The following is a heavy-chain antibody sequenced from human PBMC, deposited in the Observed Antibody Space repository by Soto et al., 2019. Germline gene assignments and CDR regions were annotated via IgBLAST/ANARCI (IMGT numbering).Heavy chain of an antibody. Sequence: SSETLSLTCTVSGGSISSGSYYWSWIRQLPGKGLEWIGYIYYSGSTYYNPSLKSRVTISVDTSKNQFSLKLNSVTAADTAVYYCATRTDYYYGSGSLGGMDVWGQGTTVTVS. CDR3: ATRTDYYYGSGSLGGMDV. V-gene: IGHV4-31*03. CDR1: GGSISSGSYY. CDR2: IYYSGST. D-gene: IGHD3-10*01. J-gene: IGHJ6*02.